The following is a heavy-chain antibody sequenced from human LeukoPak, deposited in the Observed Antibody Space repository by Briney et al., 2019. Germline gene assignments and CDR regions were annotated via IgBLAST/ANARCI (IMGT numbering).Heavy chain of an antibody. D-gene: IGHD2-2*01. J-gene: IGHJ3*02. Sequence: SETLSLTCTVSGGSSSSSSYYWGWIRQPPGKGLEWIGSIYYSGSTYYNPSLKSRVTISVDTSKNQFSLKLSSVTAADTAVYYCARSHHCSSTSCYAGYAFDIWGQGTMVTVSS. CDR2: IYYSGST. CDR3: ARSHHCSSTSCYAGYAFDI. V-gene: IGHV4-39*01. CDR1: GGSSSSSSYY.